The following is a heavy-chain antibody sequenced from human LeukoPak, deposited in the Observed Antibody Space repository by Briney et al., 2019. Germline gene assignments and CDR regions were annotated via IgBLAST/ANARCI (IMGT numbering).Heavy chain of an antibody. V-gene: IGHV1-69*13. Sequence: ASVKVSCKASGGTFSSYAISWVRQAPGQGLEWMGGIIPIFGTANYAQKFQGRVTITADESTSTAYMELSSLRAEDTAVYYCAKNWGSVWSSFDYWGQGTLVTVSS. CDR1: GGTFSSYA. CDR2: IIPIFGTA. D-gene: IGHD6-19*01. CDR3: AKNWGSVWSSFDY. J-gene: IGHJ4*02.